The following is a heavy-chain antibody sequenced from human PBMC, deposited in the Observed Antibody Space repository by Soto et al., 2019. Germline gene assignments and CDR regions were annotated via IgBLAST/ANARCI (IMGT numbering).Heavy chain of an antibody. CDR3: ARVPLYYYGSGSYYNERKYNWFDP. J-gene: IGHJ5*02. CDR2: IIPIFGTA. Sequence: QVQLVQSGAEVKKPGSSVKVSCKASGGTFSSYAISWVRQAPGQGLEWMGGIIPIFGTANYAQKFQSRVTITADESTSTAYMELSSLRSEDTAVYYCARVPLYYYGSGSYYNERKYNWFDPWGQGTLVTVSS. CDR1: GGTFSSYA. D-gene: IGHD3-10*01. V-gene: IGHV1-69*01.